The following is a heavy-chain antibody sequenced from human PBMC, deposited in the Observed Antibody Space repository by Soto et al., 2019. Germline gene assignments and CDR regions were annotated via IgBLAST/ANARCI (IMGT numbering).Heavy chain of an antibody. V-gene: IGHV3-23*01. CDR1: GFTFSSYA. CDR2: ISGSGGST. J-gene: IGHJ6*02. CDR3: ARIMSIDAYYCYGYAL. D-gene: IGHD2-21*01. Sequence: GGSLRLSCAASGFTFSSYAMSWVRQAPGKGLEWVSAISGSGGSTYYADSVKGRFTISRDNSKNTLYLQMSSLRVEDTAIYFCARIMSIDAYYCYGYALWGPGTTVTVSS.